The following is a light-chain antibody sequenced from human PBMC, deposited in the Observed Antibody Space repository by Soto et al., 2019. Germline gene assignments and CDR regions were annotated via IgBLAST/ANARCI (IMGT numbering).Light chain of an antibody. V-gene: IGKV1-33*01. J-gene: IGKJ3*01. CDR2: DAY. Sequence: DIQMTQSPPSLSASVGDRVTITCQASHDIGNSLNWYQDKPGQAPKLVIYDAYNLETGVPSTFSGNGYGTDFTFTISSLRPEDIATYYCQKSDHLPLFGRGNKVDMK. CDR3: QKSDHLPL. CDR1: HDIGNS.